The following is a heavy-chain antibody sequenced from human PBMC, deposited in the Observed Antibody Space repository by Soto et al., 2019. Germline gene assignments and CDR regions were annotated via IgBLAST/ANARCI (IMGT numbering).Heavy chain of an antibody. CDR1: GYTFTSYA. J-gene: IGHJ4*02. Sequence: GASVKVSCKASGYTFTSYAMHWVRQAPGQRLEWMGWIIAINDKTKYTQKFQGRVTITADTSTTTVYMELSSLRSEDTAVYYCARDRDNSNWPNFDFWGQGTLVTVSS. V-gene: IGHV1-3*01. CDR2: IIAINDKT. CDR3: ARDRDNSNWPNFDF. D-gene: IGHD6-13*01.